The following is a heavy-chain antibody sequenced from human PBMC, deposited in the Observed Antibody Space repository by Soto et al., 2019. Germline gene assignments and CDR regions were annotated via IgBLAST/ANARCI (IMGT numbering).Heavy chain of an antibody. Sequence: SXKVSCKAAGATXSSYASDWVRKAPGQGLEWMGGSIPIFGTANYAQKFQGRVTITAYKSTITAYTELSSLRSEDTAVYYCADLQGCSGGSCYSWGQGTLVTDSS. D-gene: IGHD2-15*01. V-gene: IGHV1-69*06. CDR1: GATXSSYA. CDR2: SIPIFGTA. J-gene: IGHJ4*02. CDR3: ADLQGCSGGSCYS.